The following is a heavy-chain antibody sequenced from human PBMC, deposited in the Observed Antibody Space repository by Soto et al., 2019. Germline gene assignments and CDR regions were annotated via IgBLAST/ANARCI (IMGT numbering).Heavy chain of an antibody. D-gene: IGHD4-17*01. Sequence: GGSLRLSCTASGFAFSTYPLSWVRQAPGKGLEWVSYISSSSSTIYYADSVKGRFTISRDNAKNSLYLQMNSLRAEDTAVYYCARTGILGDYGDYGSFDYWGQGTLVTVSS. CDR1: GFAFSTYP. J-gene: IGHJ4*02. CDR2: ISSSSSTI. V-gene: IGHV3-48*01. CDR3: ARTGILGDYGDYGSFDY.